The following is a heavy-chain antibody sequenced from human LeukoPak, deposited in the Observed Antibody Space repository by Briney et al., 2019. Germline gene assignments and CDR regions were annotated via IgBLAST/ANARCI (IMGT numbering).Heavy chain of an antibody. Sequence: PSETLSHTCTVSGYSISSGYYWGWIRQPPGKGLEWIGSIYHSGSTYYNPSLKSRVTISVDTSKNQFSLKLSSVTAADTAVYYCARAIFGVVKAFDYWGQGTLVTVSS. V-gene: IGHV4-38-2*02. CDR3: ARAIFGVVKAFDY. J-gene: IGHJ4*02. CDR2: IYHSGST. D-gene: IGHD3-3*01. CDR1: GYSISSGYY.